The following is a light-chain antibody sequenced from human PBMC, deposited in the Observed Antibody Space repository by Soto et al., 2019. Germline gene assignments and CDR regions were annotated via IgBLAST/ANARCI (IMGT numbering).Light chain of an antibody. CDR1: QSISSW. CDR3: QQYNSGGFT. J-gene: IGKJ3*01. Sequence: DIQMTRSPSTLSASVGDRVTITCRASQSISSWLAWYQQKPGKAPKLLIYKASSLESGVPSRFSGSGSGTEFTLTISSLQPDDFATYYCQQYNSGGFTFGPGTKVDIK. CDR2: KAS. V-gene: IGKV1-5*03.